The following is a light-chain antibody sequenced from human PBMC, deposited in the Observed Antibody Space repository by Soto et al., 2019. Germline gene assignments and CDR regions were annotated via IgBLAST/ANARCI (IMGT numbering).Light chain of an antibody. CDR2: GVT. CDR1: SRDVGGYNY. CDR3: SSYAGSNNYV. J-gene: IGLJ1*01. Sequence: QSVLTQPPSASGSPGQSVTISCTGTSRDVGGYNYVSWYQQHPGKAPKLMIYGVTKRPSGVPDRFSGSKSGNTASLTVSGLQAEDEAYYYCSSYAGSNNYVFGTGTKVTVL. V-gene: IGLV2-8*01.